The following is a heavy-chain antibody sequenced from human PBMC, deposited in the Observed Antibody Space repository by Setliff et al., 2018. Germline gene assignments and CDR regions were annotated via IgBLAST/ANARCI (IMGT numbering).Heavy chain of an antibody. V-gene: IGHV3-7*01. D-gene: IGHD3-9*01. J-gene: IGHJ4*02. CDR1: GFTFSDYW. CDR3: ARGRHHDTLSGYIDF. Sequence: GGSLRLSCAASGFTFSDYWMSWVRQAPGKGLEWVANIKQDGSEKYYVDSVKGQFTISRDNAKNSLYLQMNSLRAEDTAIYYCARGRHHDTLSGYIDFLGQGTLVTVSS. CDR2: IKQDGSEK.